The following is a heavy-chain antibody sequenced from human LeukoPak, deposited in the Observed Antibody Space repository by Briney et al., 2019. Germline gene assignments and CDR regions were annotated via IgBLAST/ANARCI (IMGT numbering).Heavy chain of an antibody. D-gene: IGHD3-3*01. CDR2: IFYSGST. CDR1: GGSFSGYY. Sequence: SETLTLTCAVYGGSFSGYYWSWIRQPPGKGLEWIGYIFYSGSTNYNPSLKSRVTISVDTSKNQFSLKMSSVTAADTAVYYCARVFSYPLRAPFDPWGQGTLVTVSS. J-gene: IGHJ5*02. CDR3: ARVFSYPLRAPFDP. V-gene: IGHV4-59*01.